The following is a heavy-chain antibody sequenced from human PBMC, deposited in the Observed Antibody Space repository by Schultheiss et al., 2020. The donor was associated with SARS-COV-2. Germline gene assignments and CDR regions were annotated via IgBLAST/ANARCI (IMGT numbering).Heavy chain of an antibody. Sequence: GGSLRLSCSASGFTFSSYAMHWVRQAPGKGLEWVSAISGSGGSTYYADSVKGRFTISRDNSKNTLYLQMNSLRAEDTAVYYCARDQGYYYGMDVWGQGTTVTVSS. CDR2: ISGSGGST. CDR1: GFTFSSYA. J-gene: IGHJ6*02. V-gene: IGHV3-23*01. CDR3: ARDQGYYYGMDV.